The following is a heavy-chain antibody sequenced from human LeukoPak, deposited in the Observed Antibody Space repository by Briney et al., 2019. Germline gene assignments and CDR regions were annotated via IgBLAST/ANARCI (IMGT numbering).Heavy chain of an antibody. Sequence: GGSLRLSCGASGFDFSNNGMHWVRQAPGKGLEWVAFIRYDAANQYYADSVKGRFTISRDNSKKTLYLHMDSLRYEDTGIYHCAKDIAVSDSYFDYWGQGTLVTVSS. CDR1: GFDFSNNG. CDR3: AKDIAVSDSYFDY. D-gene: IGHD6-19*01. J-gene: IGHJ4*02. CDR2: IRYDAANQ. V-gene: IGHV3-30*02.